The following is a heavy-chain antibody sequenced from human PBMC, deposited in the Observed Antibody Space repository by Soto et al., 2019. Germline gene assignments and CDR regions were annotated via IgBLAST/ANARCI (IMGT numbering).Heavy chain of an antibody. J-gene: IGHJ4*02. CDR2: INAGNGNT. CDR3: ARAVAVPADFDY. Sequence: QVQLVQSGAEEKKPGASVKVSCKASGYTFTGYAMHWVRQAPGQRLEWMGWINAGNGNTKYSQKFQGRVTITRDTSASTADMELSSLRSEDTAVFYCARAVAVPADFDYWGQGTLVTVSS. V-gene: IGHV1-3*05. CDR1: GYTFTGYA. D-gene: IGHD6-19*01.